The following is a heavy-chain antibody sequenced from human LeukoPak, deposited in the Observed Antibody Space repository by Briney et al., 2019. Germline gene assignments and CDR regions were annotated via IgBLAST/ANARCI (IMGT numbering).Heavy chain of an antibody. J-gene: IGHJ4*02. D-gene: IGHD6-13*01. CDR3: AKGGGGSSWRPYYFDY. CDR1: GFTFSSYA. Sequence: GGSLRLSCATSGFTFSSYAMSWVRQAPGKGLEWVSAISGSGGSTYYADSVKGRFTISRDNPKNTLYLQMNSLRAEDTAVYYCAKGGGGSSWRPYYFDYWGQGTLVTVSS. CDR2: ISGSGGST. V-gene: IGHV3-23*01.